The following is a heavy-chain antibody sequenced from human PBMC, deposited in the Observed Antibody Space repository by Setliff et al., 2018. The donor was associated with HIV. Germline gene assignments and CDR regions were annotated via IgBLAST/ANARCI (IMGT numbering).Heavy chain of an antibody. V-gene: IGHV4-31*03. CDR1: GGSISSGDYY. D-gene: IGHD3-10*01. CDR3: VRERIGELLNWFDP. J-gene: IGHJ5*02. Sequence: PSETLSLTCTVSGGSISSGDYYWTWIRQHPGKGLEWIGYIYYSGSTYYNPSLKSRVTISVDTSKNQFSLKLSSVTAADTAVYYCVRERIGELLNWFDPWGQGTLVNVSS. CDR2: IYYSGST.